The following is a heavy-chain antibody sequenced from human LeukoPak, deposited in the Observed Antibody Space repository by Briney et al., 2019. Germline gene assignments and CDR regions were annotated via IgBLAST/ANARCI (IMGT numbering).Heavy chain of an antibody. Sequence: ASVKVSCKASGYTFTGYYMHWVRQAPGQGLEWMGWINPNSGGTNYAQKFQGRVTMTRDTSISTAYMELSRLRSDDTAVYYCARTGTYSSGWYWFDPWGQGTLVTVSS. CDR3: ARTGTYSSGWYWFDP. V-gene: IGHV1-2*02. J-gene: IGHJ5*02. D-gene: IGHD6-19*01. CDR1: GYTFTGYY. CDR2: INPNSGGT.